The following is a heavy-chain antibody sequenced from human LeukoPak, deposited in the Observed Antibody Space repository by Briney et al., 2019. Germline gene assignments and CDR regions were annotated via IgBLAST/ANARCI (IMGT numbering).Heavy chain of an antibody. V-gene: IGHV4-34*01. CDR2: INHSGST. D-gene: IGHD6-13*01. Sequence: KPSETLSLTCAVYGGSFSGYYWSWIRQPPRKGLEWIGEINHSGSTNYNPSLKSRVTISVDTSKNQFSLKLSSVTAADTAVYYCARGVYIAAAQYGYWGQGTLVTVSS. J-gene: IGHJ4*02. CDR3: ARGVYIAAAQYGY. CDR1: GGSFSGYY.